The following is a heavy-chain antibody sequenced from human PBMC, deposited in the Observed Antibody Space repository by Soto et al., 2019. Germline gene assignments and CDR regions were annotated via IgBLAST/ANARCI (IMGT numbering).Heavy chain of an antibody. J-gene: IGHJ3*02. V-gene: IGHV3-66*01. CDR3: ARDSGLDPPGDAFDI. D-gene: IGHD1-26*01. CDR1: GFTVSSNY. Sequence: GGSLRLSCAASGFTVSSNYMSWVRQAPGKGLEWVSVIYSGGSTYYADSVKGRFTISRDNSKNTLYLQMNSLRAEDTAVYYCARDSGLDPPGDAFDIWGQGTMVTVSS. CDR2: IYSGGST.